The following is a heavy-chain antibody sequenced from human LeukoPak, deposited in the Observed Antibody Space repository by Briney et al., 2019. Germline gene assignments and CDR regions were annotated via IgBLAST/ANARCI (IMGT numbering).Heavy chain of an antibody. CDR2: IYYTGST. Sequence: ASETLSLTCAVSGDSISSDYWSWIRQPPGKGLEWIGYIYYTGSTNYSPSLKSRVTISVDTSKNQFSLKVSSVTAADTAVYYCARLATPSTMAARGRSCFESWGQGTLVTVSS. CDR1: GDSISSDY. V-gene: IGHV4-59*01. J-gene: IGHJ4*02. CDR3: ARLATPSTMAARGRSCFES. D-gene: IGHD6-6*01.